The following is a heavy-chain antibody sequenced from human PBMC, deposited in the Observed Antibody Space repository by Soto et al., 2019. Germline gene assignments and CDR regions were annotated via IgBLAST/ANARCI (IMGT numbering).Heavy chain of an antibody. J-gene: IGHJ4*02. Sequence: GGSLRLSCAASGFTFSSYWMSWVRQAPGKGLEWVANIKPDGSERWYVDSVKGRFTISRDNAKNSLYLQMSSLRAEDTAVYYCARVHSSSYHYFDYWGQGTVVTVSS. V-gene: IGHV3-7*02. CDR1: GFTFSSYW. CDR2: IKPDGSER. D-gene: IGHD6-13*01. CDR3: ARVHSSSYHYFDY.